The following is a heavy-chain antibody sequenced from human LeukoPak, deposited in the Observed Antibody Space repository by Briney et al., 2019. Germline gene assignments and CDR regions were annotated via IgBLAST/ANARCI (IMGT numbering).Heavy chain of an antibody. CDR2: MNPNSGNT. Sequence: ASVKVSCKASGYTFTSYDINWVRQATGQGLEWMGWMNPNSGNTGYAQKFQGRVTMTRNTSISTAYMELSSLRSEDTGVYYCARVVTMVRGSFGYWGQGTLVTVSS. V-gene: IGHV1-8*01. CDR1: GYTFTSYD. CDR3: ARVVTMVRGSFGY. J-gene: IGHJ4*02. D-gene: IGHD3-10*01.